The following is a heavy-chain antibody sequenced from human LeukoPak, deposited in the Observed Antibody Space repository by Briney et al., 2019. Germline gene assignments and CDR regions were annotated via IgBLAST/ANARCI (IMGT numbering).Heavy chain of an antibody. CDR2: IYTSGST. V-gene: IGHV4-4*07. CDR1: GGSISIYY. D-gene: IGHD3-10*01. Sequence: PSETLSLTCTVSGGSISIYYWSWIRQPAGKGLEWIGRIYTSGSTNYNPSLKSRGIISVDKNKKQFSLQQMYGMAADTTVFYCGRMGSEYYNYYMDVWGKGTTVTVSS. J-gene: IGHJ6*03. CDR3: GRMGSEYYNYYMDV.